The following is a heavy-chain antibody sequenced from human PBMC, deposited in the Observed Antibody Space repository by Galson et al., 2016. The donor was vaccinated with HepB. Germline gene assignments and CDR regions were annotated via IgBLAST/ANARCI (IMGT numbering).Heavy chain of an antibody. Sequence: LRLSCAASGFKFSRFAMSWVRQAPEKGPEWVSGVRDNGGTFYADSVKGRFTISRDNSKNTLYLQMNSLRAEDTAIYYCAKEMAEVGKPFFDYWGPGTQIIVSS. CDR3: AKEMAEVGKPFFDY. V-gene: IGHV3-23*01. CDR1: GFKFSRFA. D-gene: IGHD5-24*01. J-gene: IGHJ4*02. CDR2: VRDNGGT.